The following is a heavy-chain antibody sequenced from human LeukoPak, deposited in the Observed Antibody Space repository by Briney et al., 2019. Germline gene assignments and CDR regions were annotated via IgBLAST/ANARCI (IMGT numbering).Heavy chain of an antibody. CDR3: ARDRMVDAFDI. J-gene: IGHJ3*02. V-gene: IGHV4-61*02. D-gene: IGHD2-8*01. CDR2: IYTSGST. Sequence: PSQTLSLTCTVSGGSISGGSYYWSWIRQPAGKGLEWIGRIYTSGSTNYNPSLKSRVTISVDTSKNQFSLKLSSVTAADTAVYYCARDRMVDAFDIWGQGTMVTVSS. CDR1: GGSISGGSYY.